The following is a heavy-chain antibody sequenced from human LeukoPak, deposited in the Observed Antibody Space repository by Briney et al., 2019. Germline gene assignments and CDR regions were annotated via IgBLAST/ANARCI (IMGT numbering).Heavy chain of an antibody. CDR2: IYSGGST. D-gene: IGHD5-12*01. J-gene: IGHJ4*02. Sequence: GGSLRLSCAASGFTVSSNYMSWVRQAPGKGVEGVSVIYSGGSTYYTDCVKGRFTISRDNSKNTLYLQMNSLRAEDTAVYYCVRDGGVSGYDLLDYWGQGTLVTVSS. CDR1: GFTVSSNY. CDR3: VRDGGVSGYDLLDY. V-gene: IGHV3-66*02.